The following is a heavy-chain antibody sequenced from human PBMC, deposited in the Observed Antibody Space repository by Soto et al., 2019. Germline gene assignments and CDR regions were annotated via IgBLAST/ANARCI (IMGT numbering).Heavy chain of an antibody. J-gene: IGHJ6*02. CDR2: IIPILGIA. CDR1: GGTFSSYT. CDR3: ASHSGITGTTWGPDYYGMDV. D-gene: IGHD1-7*01. Sequence: SVKVSCKASGGTFSSYTISWVRQAPGQGLEWMGRIIPILGIANYAQKFQGRVTITADKSTSTAYMELSSLRSEDTAVYYCASHSGITGTTWGPDYYGMDVWGQGTTVTVSS. V-gene: IGHV1-69*02.